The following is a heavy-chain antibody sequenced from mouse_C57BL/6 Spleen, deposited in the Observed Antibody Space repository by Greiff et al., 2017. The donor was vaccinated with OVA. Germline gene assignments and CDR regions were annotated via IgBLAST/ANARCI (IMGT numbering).Heavy chain of an antibody. D-gene: IGHD2-2*01. J-gene: IGHJ3*01. CDR1: GYAFSSSW. Sequence: QVQLQQSGPELVKPGASVKISCKASGYAFSSSWMNWVKQRPGKGLEWIGRIYPGDGDTNYNGKFKGKATLTADKSSSTAYMQLSSLTSEDSAVYFRASRSTMVTTGFAYWGQGTLVTVSA. V-gene: IGHV1-82*01. CDR2: IYPGDGDT. CDR3: ASRSTMVTTGFAY.